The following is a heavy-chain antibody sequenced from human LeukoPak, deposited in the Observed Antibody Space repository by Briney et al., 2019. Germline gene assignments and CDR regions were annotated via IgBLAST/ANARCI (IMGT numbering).Heavy chain of an antibody. D-gene: IGHD1-26*01. J-gene: IGHJ4*02. CDR3: ARAPGYSGIDY. CDR2: IGTAGDT. V-gene: IGHV3-13*01. Sequence: GGSLRLSCAASGFTFSSYDMHWVRQATGKGLEWVSAIGTAGDTYYPGSVKGRFTISRESAKNSLYLQMNSLRARDTAVYYCARAPGYSGIDYWGQGTLVTVSS. CDR1: GFTFSSYD.